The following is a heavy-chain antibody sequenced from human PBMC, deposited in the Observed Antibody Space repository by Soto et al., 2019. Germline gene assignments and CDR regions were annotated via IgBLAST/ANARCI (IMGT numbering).Heavy chain of an antibody. D-gene: IGHD6-13*01. Sequence: SETLSLTCAVSGGSISSSNWWSWVRQPPGEGLEWIGEIYHSGSTNYNPSLKSRVTISVDKSKNQFSLKLSSVTAADTAVYYCARRDSSSWSPRTYFDYWGQGTLVTVSS. CDR2: IYHSGST. CDR3: ARRDSSSWSPRTYFDY. CDR1: GGSISSSNW. J-gene: IGHJ4*02. V-gene: IGHV4-4*02.